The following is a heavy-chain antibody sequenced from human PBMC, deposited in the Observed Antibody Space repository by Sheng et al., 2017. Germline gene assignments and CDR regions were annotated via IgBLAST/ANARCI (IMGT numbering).Heavy chain of an antibody. CDR2: IWYDGSNK. CDR3: ARESCSSTSCYFSYGMDV. V-gene: IGHV3-33*01. Sequence: QVQLVESGGGVVQPGRSLRLSCAASGFTFSSYGMHWVRQAPGKGLEWVAVIWYDGSNKYYADSVKGRFTISRDNSKNTLYLQMNSLRAEDTAVYYCARESCSSTSCYFSYGMDVWGQ. D-gene: IGHD2-2*01. CDR1: GFTFSSYG. J-gene: IGHJ6*02.